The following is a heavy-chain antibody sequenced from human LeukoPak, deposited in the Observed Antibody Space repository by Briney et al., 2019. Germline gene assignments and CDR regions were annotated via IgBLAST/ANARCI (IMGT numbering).Heavy chain of an antibody. CDR2: TYYSGST. CDR1: GGSISSYY. D-gene: IGHD2-8*01. CDR3: ARGAVLGNWFDP. J-gene: IGHJ5*02. Sequence: SETLSLTCIVSGGSISSYYWSWIRQPPGKGLGWIGYTYYSGSTNYNPSLKSRVTISVDTSKNQFSLKLSSVTAADTAVYYCARGAVLGNWFDPWGQGNLVTVSS. V-gene: IGHV4-59*12.